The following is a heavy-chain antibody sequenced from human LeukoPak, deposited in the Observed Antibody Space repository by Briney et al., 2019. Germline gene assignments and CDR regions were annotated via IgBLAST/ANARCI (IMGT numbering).Heavy chain of an antibody. V-gene: IGHV1-2*02. Sequence: GASVRVSCKASGYTFTGYYMHWVRQAPGQGLEWMGWINPNSGGTNYAQKFQGRVTMTRDTSISTAYMELSRLRSDDTAVYYCARGGVEWFAYYYYYMDVWGKGTTVTVSS. J-gene: IGHJ6*03. D-gene: IGHD3-3*01. CDR3: ARGGVEWFAYYYYYMDV. CDR1: GYTFTGYY. CDR2: INPNSGGT.